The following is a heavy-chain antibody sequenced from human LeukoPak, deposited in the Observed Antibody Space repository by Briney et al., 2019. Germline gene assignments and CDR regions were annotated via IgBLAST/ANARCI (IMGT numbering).Heavy chain of an antibody. Sequence: PSQTLSLTCTVPGGSINSGNYYWSWTRQHPGKGLDWIGYISYSGSRYYNPPLKSRVTISIDLSKNQFSLKLSSVTAADTAVYYCARDLGGDGYNLRNWFDPWGQGTLVTVSS. CDR3: ARDLGGDGYNLRNWFDP. V-gene: IGHV4-31*03. CDR1: GGSINSGNYY. D-gene: IGHD5-24*01. J-gene: IGHJ5*02. CDR2: ISYSGSR.